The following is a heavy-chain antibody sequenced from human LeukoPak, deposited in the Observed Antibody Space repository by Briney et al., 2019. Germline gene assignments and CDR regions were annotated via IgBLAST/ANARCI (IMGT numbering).Heavy chain of an antibody. CDR3: AKDLAAAGALDY. Sequence: GRSLRLSCAASGFTFSSYGMHWVRQAPGKGLEWVAVIWYGGSNKYYADSVKGRFTISRDNSKNTLYLQMNSLRAEDTAVYYCAKDLAAAGALDYWGQGTLVTVSS. V-gene: IGHV3-33*06. CDR1: GFTFSSYG. J-gene: IGHJ4*02. CDR2: IWYGGSNK. D-gene: IGHD6-13*01.